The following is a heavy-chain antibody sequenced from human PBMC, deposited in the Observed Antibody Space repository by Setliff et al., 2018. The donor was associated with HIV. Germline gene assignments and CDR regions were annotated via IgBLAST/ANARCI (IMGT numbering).Heavy chain of an antibody. CDR3: ASGTYYRVDK. V-gene: IGHV4-4*07. Sequence: SETLSLTCIVSGGSISTYYWSWIRQPAGEGLEWIGRIYPSGSTNYNPSLKSRVTISVDTSKNQFSLKLRSVTAADTAVYYCASGTYYRVDKWGQGTLVTVSS. J-gene: IGHJ4*02. CDR2: IYPSGST. CDR1: GGSISTYY. D-gene: IGHD3-10*01.